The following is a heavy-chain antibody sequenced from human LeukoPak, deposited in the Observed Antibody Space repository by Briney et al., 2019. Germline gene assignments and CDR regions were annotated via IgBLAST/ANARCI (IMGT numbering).Heavy chain of an antibody. J-gene: IGHJ4*02. D-gene: IGHD5-12*01. CDR2: IDPYTGNT. CDR1: GYTFVGYY. V-gene: IGHV1-2*02. Sequence: GASVRVSCKASGYTFVGYYLHWVRQAPGHGLEWMAWIDPYTGNTHDAQKFQGRITVTRDTSVSTTYMELSWLTSDDTARYYFAREYSASEHWGQGTLVTVSS. CDR3: AREYSASEH.